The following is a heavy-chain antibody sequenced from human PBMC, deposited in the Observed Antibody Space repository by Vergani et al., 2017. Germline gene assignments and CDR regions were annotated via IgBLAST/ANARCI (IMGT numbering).Heavy chain of an antibody. CDR2: ISWNSGSI. Sequence: EVQLVESGGGLVQPGRSLRLSCAASGFTFDDYAMHLGRQAPGKGLEWVSGISWNSGSIGYADSVKGRFTISRDNAKNSLYLQMNSLRAEDTALYYCAKDITVVPAAMDVWGKGTTVTVSS. CDR3: AKDITVVPAAMDV. D-gene: IGHD2-2*01. V-gene: IGHV3-9*01. CDR1: GFTFDDYA. J-gene: IGHJ6*04.